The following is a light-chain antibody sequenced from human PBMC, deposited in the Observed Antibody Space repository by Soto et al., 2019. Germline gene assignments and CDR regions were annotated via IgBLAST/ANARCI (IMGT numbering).Light chain of an antibody. V-gene: IGKV1-33*01. J-gene: IGKJ4*01. CDR3: QQYDNLPLT. CDR2: DAS. CDR1: QDISNY. Sequence: DIQMTQSPSSLSASVGDRVTITCQASQDISNYLSWYQQKPGKAPKLLIYDASNLETGVTSRFSGSGSGTDFTFTISSLQPEDIATYYCQQYDNLPLTFGGGTKVEI.